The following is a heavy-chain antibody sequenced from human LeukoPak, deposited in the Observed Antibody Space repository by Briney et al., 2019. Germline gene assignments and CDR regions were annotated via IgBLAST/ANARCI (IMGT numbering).Heavy chain of an antibody. CDR3: AKGETTYYDYVWGSYVYDY. D-gene: IGHD3-16*01. J-gene: IGHJ4*02. Sequence: GGSLRLSCAASGFTFSSDAMSWVRQAPGKGLEWVSAISGSGGSTYYADSVKGRFTISRDNSKNTLYLQMNSLRAEDTAVYYCAKGETTYYDYVWGSYVYDYWGQGTLVTVSS. CDR1: GFTFSSDA. V-gene: IGHV3-23*01. CDR2: ISGSGGST.